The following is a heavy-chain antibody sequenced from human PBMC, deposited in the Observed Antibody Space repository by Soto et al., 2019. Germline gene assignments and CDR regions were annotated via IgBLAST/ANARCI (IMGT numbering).Heavy chain of an antibody. CDR2: IYYSGST. CDR1: GGAISSYY. J-gene: IGHJ4*02. V-gene: IGHV4-59*08. Sequence: SETLSLTCIVSGGAISSYYWSWIGQPPGKGLEWIGSIYYSGSTNYNPSLKSRVTISVDTSKSQFSLNLSSVTAADTAIYYCARMPHLGYCSGGRCDRDYWSQGTLVTVS. D-gene: IGHD2-15*01. CDR3: ARMPHLGYCSGGRCDRDY.